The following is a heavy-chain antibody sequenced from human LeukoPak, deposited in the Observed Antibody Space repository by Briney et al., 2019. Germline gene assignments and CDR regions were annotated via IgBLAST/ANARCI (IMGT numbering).Heavy chain of an antibody. J-gene: IGHJ4*02. Sequence: GGTLRLSCAASGFTFSDYYMSWIRQAPGKGLEWVSYISSSGSTIYYADSVKGRFTISRDNAKNSLYLQMNSLRAGDTAVYYCARSSIAAAGAFDYWGQGTLVTVSS. CDR2: ISSSGSTI. CDR3: ARSSIAAAGAFDY. D-gene: IGHD6-13*01. CDR1: GFTFSDYY. V-gene: IGHV3-11*04.